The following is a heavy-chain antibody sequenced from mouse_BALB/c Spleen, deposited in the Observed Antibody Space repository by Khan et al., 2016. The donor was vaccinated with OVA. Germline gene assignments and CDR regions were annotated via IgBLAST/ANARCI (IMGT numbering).Heavy chain of an antibody. J-gene: IGHJ2*01. D-gene: IGHD2-10*02. CDR3: ARVYGGDFDY. CDR2: ISYSGNT. CDR1: GYSITSDYA. Sequence: EVQLQESGPGLVKPSQSLSLTCTVTGYSITSDYARNWIRQFPGNKLEWMGFISYSGNTKYNPSLKSRISMTRDTSKNQFFLQLNSVTPEDTATYYCARVYGGDFDYWGQGTTLIVSS. V-gene: IGHV3-2*02.